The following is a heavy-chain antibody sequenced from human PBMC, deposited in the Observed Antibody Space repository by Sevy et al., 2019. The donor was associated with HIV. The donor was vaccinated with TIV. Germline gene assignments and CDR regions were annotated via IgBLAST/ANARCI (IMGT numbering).Heavy chain of an antibody. J-gene: IGHJ4*02. CDR2: ISYDGSNK. V-gene: IGHV3-30-3*01. CDR3: AGSRSYYDFWSGYGGYFDY. Sequence: GGSLRLSCAASGFTFSSYAMHWVRQAPGKGLEWVAVISYDGSNKYYADSVKGRFTISRDNSKNTLYLQMNSLRAEVTAVYYCAGSRSYYDFWSGYGGYFDYWGQGTLVTVSS. CDR1: GFTFSSYA. D-gene: IGHD3-3*01.